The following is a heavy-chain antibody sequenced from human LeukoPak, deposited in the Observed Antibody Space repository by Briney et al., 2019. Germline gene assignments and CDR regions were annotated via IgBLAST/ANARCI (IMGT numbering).Heavy chain of an antibody. J-gene: IGHJ6*03. V-gene: IGHV1-18*01. D-gene: IGHD1-26*01. CDR3: AREGPGIVGAKEYYYYYYYMDV. Sequence: ASVKVSCKASGYTFTSYGISWVRQAPGQGLEWMGWISAYNGNTNYAQKLQGRVTMTTDTSTSTAYMELRSLRSDDTAVYYCAREGPGIVGAKEYYYYYYYMDVWGKGTTVTVS. CDR1: GYTFTSYG. CDR2: ISAYNGNT.